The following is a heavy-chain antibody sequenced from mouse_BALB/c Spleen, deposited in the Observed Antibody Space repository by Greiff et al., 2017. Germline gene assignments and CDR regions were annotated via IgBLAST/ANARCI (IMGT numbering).Heavy chain of an antibody. D-gene: IGHD2-3*01. CDR2: ISNGGGST. Sequence: EVQLVESGGGLVQPGGSLKLSCAASGFTFSSYTMSWVRQTPEKRLEWVAYISNGGGSTYYPDTVKGRFTISRDNAKNTLYLQMSSLKSEDTAMYYCARHIYDGYRFYAMDYWGQGTSVTVSS. CDR1: GFTFSSYT. J-gene: IGHJ4*01. V-gene: IGHV5-12-2*01. CDR3: ARHIYDGYRFYAMDY.